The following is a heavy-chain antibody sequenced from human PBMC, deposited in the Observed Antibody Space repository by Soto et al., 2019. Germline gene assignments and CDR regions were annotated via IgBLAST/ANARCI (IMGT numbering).Heavy chain of an antibody. Sequence: TLRLSCSPSGFTFGDYAMNWFRQAPGKGLEWVGFIKSKAFGGTPEYAASVKSRFTISRDDSMSIAYLQMNSLKTDDTAVYYCTRDHYGRGFRYGAFDSWGPGTPVTVSS. V-gene: IGHV3-49*03. CDR1: GFTFGDYA. D-gene: IGHD5-18*01. CDR3: TRDHYGRGFRYGAFDS. CDR2: IKSKAFGGTP. J-gene: IGHJ4*02.